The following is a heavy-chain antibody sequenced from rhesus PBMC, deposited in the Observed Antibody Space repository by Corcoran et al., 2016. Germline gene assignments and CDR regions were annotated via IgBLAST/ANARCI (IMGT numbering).Heavy chain of an antibody. CDR2: ISGSGGST. V-gene: IGHV4-57*01. Sequence: QLQLQESGPGLVKPSETLSLTCVVSGGSVLSSNWWSWIRPPPGKGLEWIGRISGSGGSTSYNPSLTSRVTISTDTSKNQFSLKLSSVTAADTAVYYCARGPYSGYSLRSFDYWGQGVLVTVSS. CDR3: ARGPYSGYSLRSFDY. CDR1: GGSVLSSNW. D-gene: IGHD5-24*01. J-gene: IGHJ4*01.